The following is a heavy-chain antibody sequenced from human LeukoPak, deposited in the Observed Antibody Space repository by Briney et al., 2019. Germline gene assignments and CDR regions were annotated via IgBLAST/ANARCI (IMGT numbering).Heavy chain of an antibody. CDR1: GFTFSSYS. J-gene: IGHJ3*02. D-gene: IGHD3-22*01. V-gene: IGHV3-48*02. CDR2: ISSSSSII. CDR3: ARDGDSSGYYAAFDI. Sequence: PGGSLRLSCAASGFTFSSYSMNWVRQAPGKGLEWLSYISSSSSIIYYADSVKGRFTISRDSAKNSLYLQMNSLRDEDTAVYYCARDGDSSGYYAAFDIWGQGTMVTVSS.